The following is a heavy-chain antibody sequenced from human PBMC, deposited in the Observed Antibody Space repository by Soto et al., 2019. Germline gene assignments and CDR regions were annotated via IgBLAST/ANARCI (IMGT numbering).Heavy chain of an antibody. CDR2: IYWDDDR. Sequence: QITLKESGPTLLKPTQTLTLTCTFSGFSFISSGGGVGWIRQPPGKALEWLALIYWDDDRRYNPSLENSLTITKDTDPTRRQVFLTLTDADPADTATYYCAHRQRIIRYFDLGYFDSWGQGAPVTVSS. V-gene: IGHV2-5*02. D-gene: IGHD3-9*01. CDR1: GFSFISSGGG. CDR3: AHRQRIIRYFDLGYFDS. J-gene: IGHJ4*02.